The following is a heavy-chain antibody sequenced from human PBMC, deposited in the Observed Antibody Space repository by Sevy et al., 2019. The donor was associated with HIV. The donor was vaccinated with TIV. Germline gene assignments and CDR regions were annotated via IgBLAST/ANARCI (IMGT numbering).Heavy chain of an antibody. J-gene: IGHJ6*02. CDR2: IWYDGSN. CDR1: GFSFNTYG. CDR3: AKTVNSGGGVVPAANYYYYGMDV. V-gene: IGHV3-33*06. Sequence: GGSLRLSCAASGFSFNTYGMHWVRQAPGKGLEWVAVIWYDGSNYADSVKGRFTISRDNSKNKLYLQMNSLRAEDTAVYYCAKTVNSGGGVVPAANYYYYGMDVWGQGTTVTVSS. D-gene: IGHD2-2*01.